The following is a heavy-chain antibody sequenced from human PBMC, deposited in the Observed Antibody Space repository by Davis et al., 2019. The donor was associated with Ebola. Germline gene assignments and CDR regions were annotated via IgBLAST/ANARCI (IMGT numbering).Heavy chain of an antibody. Sequence: SETLSLTCTVSGGSISSYYWSWIRQPPGKGLVWTGYIYYSGSTNYNPSLKSRVTISVDTSKNQFSLKLSSVTAEDTAVYYCAKIDCSGGSCYAPDIWGQGTMVTVSS. D-gene: IGHD2-15*01. CDR3: AKIDCSGGSCYAPDI. J-gene: IGHJ3*02. CDR2: IYYSGST. CDR1: GGSISSYY. V-gene: IGHV4-59*01.